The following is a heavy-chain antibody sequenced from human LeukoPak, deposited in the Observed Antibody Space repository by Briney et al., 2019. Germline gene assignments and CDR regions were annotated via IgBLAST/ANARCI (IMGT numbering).Heavy chain of an antibody. CDR3: ARHSGSYDNNWFDP. D-gene: IGHD1-26*01. CDR1: GGSISSGGYS. J-gene: IGHJ5*02. Sequence: PSETLSLTCTVSGGSISSGGYSWSWIRQHPGKGLEWIGYIYYSGSTYYNPSLKSRVTISVDTSKNQFSLKLSSVTAADTAVYYCARHSGSYDNNWFDPWGQGTLVTVSS. CDR2: IYYSGST. V-gene: IGHV4-31*03.